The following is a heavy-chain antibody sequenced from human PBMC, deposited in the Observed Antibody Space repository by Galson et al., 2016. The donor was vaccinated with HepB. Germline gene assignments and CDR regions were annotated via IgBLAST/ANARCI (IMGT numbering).Heavy chain of an antibody. CDR3: AKGVAFYNSVSYFDF. J-gene: IGHJ4*02. D-gene: IGHD1-1*01. V-gene: IGHV5-51*01. CDR1: GYDFSRYW. Sequence: QSGAEVKKPGESLKISCKGSGYDFSRYWIGWVRQLPGKGLEWMGTIYPDHSGSTYSPSFEGHVTISVDKSLSAAYLQWTTLKASDTAIYYCAKGVAFYNSVSYFDFWGQGTLVTVAS. CDR2: IYPDHSGS.